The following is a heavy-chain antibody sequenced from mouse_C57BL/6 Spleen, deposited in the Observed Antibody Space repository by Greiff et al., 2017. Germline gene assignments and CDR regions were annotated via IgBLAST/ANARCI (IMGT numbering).Heavy chain of an antibody. Sequence: VQLQQPGAELVMPGASVKLSCKASGYTFTSYWMHWVKQRPGQGLEWIGEIDPSDSYTNYNQKFKGKSTLTVDKSSSTAYMQLSSLTSEDSAVYYGAREGTGYFDGWGTGTTVTVSS. J-gene: IGHJ1*03. CDR3: AREGTGYFDG. V-gene: IGHV1-69*01. D-gene: IGHD3-3*01. CDR1: GYTFTSYW. CDR2: IDPSDSYT.